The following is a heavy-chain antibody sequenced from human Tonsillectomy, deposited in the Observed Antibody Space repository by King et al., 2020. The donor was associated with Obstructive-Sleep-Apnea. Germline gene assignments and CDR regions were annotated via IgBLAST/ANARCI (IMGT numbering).Heavy chain of an antibody. V-gene: IGHV4-4*02. CDR3: ARVTWRPNYHGMDV. Sequence: QVQLQESGPGLVKPSGTLSLTCAVSGGSISSTNWWTWVRQPPGKGLRWIGEIHHSGSTNYNPSLKSRVTIAVDKSKNQFSLKLTSVTAADTAVYYCARVTWRPNYHGMDVWSHGTTVTVSS. J-gene: IGHJ6*02. CDR1: GGSISSTNW. CDR2: IHHSGST. D-gene: IGHD5-24*01.